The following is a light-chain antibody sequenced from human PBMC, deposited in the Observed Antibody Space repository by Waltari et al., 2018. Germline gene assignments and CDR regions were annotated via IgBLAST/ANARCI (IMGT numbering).Light chain of an antibody. V-gene: IGKV4-1*01. Sequence: DIVMTQSPDSLSASLGERDTFTCKSSQTVLYSSNNKNHLSWYQQKPGQPPKRLIFWASTRQSGVPDRFSGSGSGTDFTLTISSLQTEDVAVYYCQQYYSTPWTFGQGTKVEIK. CDR2: WAS. CDR3: QQYYSTPWT. J-gene: IGKJ1*01. CDR1: QTVLYSSNNKNH.